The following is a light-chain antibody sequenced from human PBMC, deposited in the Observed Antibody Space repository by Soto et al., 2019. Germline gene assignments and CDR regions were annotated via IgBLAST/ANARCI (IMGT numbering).Light chain of an antibody. CDR1: TSNLGAGYD. V-gene: IGLV1-40*01. Sequence: QSVLTQPPSVSGAPGQTVTISCTGSTSNLGAGYDVHWNQQLPGTAPKLLIYNNINRPSGVPDRFSGSKSGTSASLAITGLQAEDEADYYCQSYDTMLSGPGVFGGGTKLTVL. CDR3: QSYDTMLSGPGV. CDR2: NNI. J-gene: IGLJ2*01.